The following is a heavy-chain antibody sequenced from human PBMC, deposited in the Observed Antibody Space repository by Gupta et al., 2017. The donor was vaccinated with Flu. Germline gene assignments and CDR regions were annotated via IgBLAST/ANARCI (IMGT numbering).Heavy chain of an antibody. D-gene: IGHD3-22*01. V-gene: IGHV4-34*01. CDR1: GGSFSGYY. CDR3: ARGQGSYYDSSGYHEGPFFDY. Sequence: QVQLQQWGAGLLKPSETLSLTCAVYGGSFSGYYWSWIRQPPGKGLEWIGEINHSGSTNYNPSLKSRVTISVDTSKNQFSLKLSSVTAADTAVYYCARGQGSYYDSSGYHEGPFFDYWGQGTLVTVSS. CDR2: INHSGST. J-gene: IGHJ4*02.